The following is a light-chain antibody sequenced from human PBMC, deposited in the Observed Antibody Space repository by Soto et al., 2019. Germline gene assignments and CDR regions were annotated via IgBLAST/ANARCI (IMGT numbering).Light chain of an antibody. Sequence: QSVLTQPPSASGSPGQSVTISCTGTSSDVGDYNYVSWYQHYPGKAPKLMIYEGIKRPSGVSNRFSGSKSGNTAFLTISGLQAEDEADYYCCSYAGSGTDNYVFGSGTKLTVL. J-gene: IGLJ1*01. CDR2: EGI. CDR3: CSYAGSGTDNYV. CDR1: SSDVGDYNY. V-gene: IGLV2-23*01.